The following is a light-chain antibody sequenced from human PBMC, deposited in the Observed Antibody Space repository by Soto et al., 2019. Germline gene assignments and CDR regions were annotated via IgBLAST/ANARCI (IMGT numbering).Light chain of an antibody. V-gene: IGKV3-15*01. J-gene: IGKJ2*01. Sequence: EIVMTQSPATLSVSPGERATLSCRASQSVSGNLAWYQQKPGQAPRLLIYGASTRATGIPARFSGSGSGTEFTLTISSLQSEDFAVYYCQQYNNGARSTFGQGTKLEIK. CDR2: GAS. CDR3: QQYNNGARST. CDR1: QSVSGN.